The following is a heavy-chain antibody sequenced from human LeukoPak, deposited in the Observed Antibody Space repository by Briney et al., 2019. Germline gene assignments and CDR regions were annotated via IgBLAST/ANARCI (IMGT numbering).Heavy chain of an antibody. J-gene: IGHJ1*01. V-gene: IGHV5-51*01. Sequence: GXXLKISCKGSGYSSTSYWIGWVRQLPGKGLEWMGIIYPGDSDTRYSPSFQGQVTISADKSISTAYLQWSSLKASDTAMYYCARLVTVAGTDIAEYFQHWGQGTLVTVSS. D-gene: IGHD6-19*01. CDR2: IYPGDSDT. CDR1: GYSSTSYW. CDR3: ARLVTVAGTDIAEYFQH.